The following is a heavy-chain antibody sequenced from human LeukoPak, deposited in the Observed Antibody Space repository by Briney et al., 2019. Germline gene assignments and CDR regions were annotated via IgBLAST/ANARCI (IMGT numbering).Heavy chain of an antibody. J-gene: IGHJ4*02. V-gene: IGHV3-30*02. Sequence: GGSLRLSCAASGFTFSNYGMHWVRQAPGKGLEWVAFIRYDGSNKDYADSVKGRFTISRDNSKNTLYLQMNSLRAEDTAVYHCAKDGYNYSDYWGQGTLVTASS. CDR1: GFTFSNYG. CDR3: AKDGYNYSDY. D-gene: IGHD5-24*01. CDR2: IRYDGSNK.